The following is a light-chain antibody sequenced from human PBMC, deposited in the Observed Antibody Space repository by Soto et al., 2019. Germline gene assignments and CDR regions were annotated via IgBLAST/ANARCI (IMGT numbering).Light chain of an antibody. J-gene: IGLJ2*01. CDR1: SGHSSYA. CDR3: QTWGTGIRV. V-gene: IGLV4-69*01. CDR2: LNSDGSH. Sequence: QSVLTQSPSASASLGALIKLTCTLSSGHSSYAIAWHQQQPEKGPRYLMKLNSDGSHSKGDGIPDRFSGSSSGAERYLTISSLQSEDEADYYCQTWGTGIRVFGGGTKVTVL.